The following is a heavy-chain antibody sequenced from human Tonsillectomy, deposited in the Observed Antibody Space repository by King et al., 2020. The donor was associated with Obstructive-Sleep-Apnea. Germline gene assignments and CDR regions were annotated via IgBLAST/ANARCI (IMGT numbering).Heavy chain of an antibody. V-gene: IGHV3-30*18. CDR2: IAYDGSNK. Sequence: VQLVESGGGVVQPGRSLRLSCAASGFTFSSYGMHWVRQAPGKGLEWVAVIAYDGSNKYYADSVKGRFTISRDNSKNTLYLQMNSLRAEDTAVYYCAKDLEIEVVVVATLDYWGQGTLVTVSS. CDR3: AKDLEIEVVVVATLDY. CDR1: GFTFSSYG. J-gene: IGHJ4*02. D-gene: IGHD2-15*01.